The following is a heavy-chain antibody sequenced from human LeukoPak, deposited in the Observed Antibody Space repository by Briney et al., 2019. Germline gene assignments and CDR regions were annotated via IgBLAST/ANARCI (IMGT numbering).Heavy chain of an antibody. D-gene: IGHD3-3*01. CDR1: GDSIKSGDAY. CDR2: IYYVGSP. J-gene: IGHJ6*02. V-gene: IGHV4-39*01. Sequence: PSETLSLTCSVSGDSIKSGDAYWGWIRQSPLKGLEWIASIYYVGSPYYNPSLNSRRVTMSVDTAKIQFSLKLTSVTAADSAVYYCARLPITKRAMDVWGQGTTVTVSS. CDR3: ARLPITKRAMDV.